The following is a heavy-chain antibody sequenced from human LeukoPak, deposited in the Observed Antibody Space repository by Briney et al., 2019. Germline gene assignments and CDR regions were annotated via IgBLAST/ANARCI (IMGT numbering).Heavy chain of an antibody. CDR2: MNPNSGNT. D-gene: IGHD1-1*01. V-gene: IGHV1-8*03. CDR3: ARSQLERRGGFDY. J-gene: IGHJ4*02. CDR1: GYTFTSYD. Sequence: ASVKVSCKASGYTFTSYDINWVRQATGQGLEWMGWMNPNSGNTGYAQKFQGRVTITRNTSISTAYMELSSLRSEDTAVYYCARSQLERRGGFDYWGQGTLVTVSS.